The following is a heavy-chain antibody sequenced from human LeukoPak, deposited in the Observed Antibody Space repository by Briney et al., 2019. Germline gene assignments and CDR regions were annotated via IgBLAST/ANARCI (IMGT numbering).Heavy chain of an antibody. J-gene: IGHJ4*02. V-gene: IGHV4-30-4*08. CDR3: AREGIRGGFGDPGGFDY. CDR2: IYYSGST. CDR1: GGSISSGDYY. D-gene: IGHD3-10*01. Sequence: SETLSLTCTVSGGSISSGDYYWSWIRQPPGKGLEWIGYIYYSGSTYYNPSLKSRVTISVDTSKNQFSLKLSSVTAADTAVYYCAREGIRGGFGDPGGFDYWGQGTLVTVSS.